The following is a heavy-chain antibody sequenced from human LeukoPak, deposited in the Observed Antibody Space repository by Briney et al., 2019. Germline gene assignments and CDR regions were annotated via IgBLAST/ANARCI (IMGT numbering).Heavy chain of an antibody. CDR2: MSSSGGTI. D-gene: IGHD3-10*01. CDR3: ARHVMVRGVIIPQYYFDY. J-gene: IGHJ4*02. V-gene: IGHV3-11*01. CDR1: GFTFSDYY. Sequence: GGSLRLSCAASGFTFSDYYMSWIRQAPGKGLEWVSYMSSSGGTIYYADSVKGRFTISRDNAKNSLYLQMNSLRAEDTAVYYCARHVMVRGVIIPQYYFDYWGQGTLVTVSS.